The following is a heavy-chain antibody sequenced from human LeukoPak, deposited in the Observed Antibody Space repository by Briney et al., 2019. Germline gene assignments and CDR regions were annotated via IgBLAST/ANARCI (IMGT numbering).Heavy chain of an antibody. D-gene: IGHD2-15*01. Sequence: GGSLRLSCAASGFTFSSYEMNWVRQAPGKGLDWVSYISSSGSAIYYADSVRGRFTISRDNAKNSLYLQMNSLRAEDTAVYYCARARRGCSGGSCYPDYNWFDPWGQGTLVTVSS. CDR1: GFTFSSYE. V-gene: IGHV3-48*03. CDR2: ISSSGSAI. CDR3: ARARRGCSGGSCYPDYNWFDP. J-gene: IGHJ5*02.